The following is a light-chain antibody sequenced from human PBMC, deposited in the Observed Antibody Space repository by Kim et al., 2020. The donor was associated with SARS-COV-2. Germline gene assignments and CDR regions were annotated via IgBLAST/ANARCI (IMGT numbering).Light chain of an antibody. CDR3: QQRNDWPQT. Sequence: LSPGERPTLSCRASQSVGSYLAWYQQKPGQAPRLLIYDASNRATAIPDRFTGSGSGTDFTLTISSLEPEDCAVYFCQQRNDWPQTFGQGTKVDIK. CDR2: DAS. CDR1: QSVGSY. J-gene: IGKJ1*01. V-gene: IGKV3-11*01.